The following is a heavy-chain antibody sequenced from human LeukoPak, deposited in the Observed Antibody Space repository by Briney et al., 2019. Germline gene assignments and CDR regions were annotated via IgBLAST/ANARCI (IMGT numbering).Heavy chain of an antibody. CDR3: ARLVVAATSYYYYYYYMDV. J-gene: IGHJ6*03. CDR1: GGSFSGYY. Sequence: PSETLSLTYAVYGGSFSGYYWSWIRQPPGKGVEWSGEINHSGSTNYNPSLKSRVTISVDTSKNQVSLKLSSVTAADTAVYYCARLVVAATSYYYYYYYMDVWGKGTTVTISS. V-gene: IGHV4-34*01. D-gene: IGHD2-15*01. CDR2: INHSGST.